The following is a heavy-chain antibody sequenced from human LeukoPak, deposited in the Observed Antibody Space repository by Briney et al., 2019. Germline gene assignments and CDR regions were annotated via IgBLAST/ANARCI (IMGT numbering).Heavy chain of an antibody. CDR2: IYYSGST. D-gene: IGHD3-22*01. CDR3: ARHGCYYDSSGYCWFDP. V-gene: IGHV4-39*01. J-gene: IGHJ5*02. Sequence: PSETLSLTCTVSGGSISSGGYYWGWIRQPPGKGLEWIGSIYYSGSTYYNPSLKSRVTISVDTSKNQFSLKLSSVTAADTAVYYCARHGCYYDSSGYCWFDPWGQGTLVTVSS. CDR1: GGSISSGGYY.